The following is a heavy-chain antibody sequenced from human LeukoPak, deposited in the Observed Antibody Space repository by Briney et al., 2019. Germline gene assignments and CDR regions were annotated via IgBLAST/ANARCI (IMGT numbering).Heavy chain of an antibody. D-gene: IGHD3-22*01. Sequence: PGRSLRLSCAASGFAFSSYVVHWVRKAPGKGLEWVALIWYDGSNKYYADSVKGRFTISRDNSKNTLYLQMNSLRAEDTAVYYCARDPERYYYDSSGYYPHYWGQGTLVTVSS. CDR1: GFAFSSYV. V-gene: IGHV3-33*01. CDR2: IWYDGSNK. J-gene: IGHJ4*02. CDR3: ARDPERYYYDSSGYYPHY.